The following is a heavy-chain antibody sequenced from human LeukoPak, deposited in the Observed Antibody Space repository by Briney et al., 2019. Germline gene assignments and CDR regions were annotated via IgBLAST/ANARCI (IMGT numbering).Heavy chain of an antibody. Sequence: GASVWVSWTASGYTFSSYGSSGVRQAPGQGLEWMGWISAYNGNTNYAQKLQGRVTMTTDTSTSTAYMELRSLRSDDTAVYYCARVGSGCSGGSCGDYGMDVWGEGTAGTVSS. CDR1: GYTFSSYG. CDR3: ARVGSGCSGGSCGDYGMDV. D-gene: IGHD2-15*01. CDR2: ISAYNGNT. V-gene: IGHV1-18*01. J-gene: IGHJ6*04.